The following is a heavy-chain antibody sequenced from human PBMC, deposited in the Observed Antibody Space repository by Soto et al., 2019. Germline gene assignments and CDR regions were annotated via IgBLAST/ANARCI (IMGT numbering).Heavy chain of an antibody. D-gene: IGHD3-9*01. V-gene: IGHV1-46*01. CDR3: ASHYYDILTGYFDAFDI. CDR2: INPSGGST. Sequence: GASVKVSCKASGYTFTSYYMHWVRQAPGQGLEWMGIINPSGGSTSYAQKFQGRVTMTRDTSTSTVYMELSSLRSEDTAVYYCASHYYDILTGYFDAFDIWGQGTMVTVSS. CDR1: GYTFTSYY. J-gene: IGHJ3*02.